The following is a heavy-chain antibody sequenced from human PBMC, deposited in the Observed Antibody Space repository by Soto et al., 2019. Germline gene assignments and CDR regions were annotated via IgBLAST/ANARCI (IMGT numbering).Heavy chain of an antibody. J-gene: IGHJ4*02. D-gene: IGHD2-2*01. CDR2: IYYSGST. CDR1: GGSISSGGYY. V-gene: IGHV4-31*03. Sequence: QVQLQESGPGLVKPSQTLSLTCTVSGGSISSGGYYWSWIRQHPGKGLEWIGYIYYSGSTYYNPARKSRVXXSXDXXKNQFSLKLSSVTAADTAVYYCARGIVVVPAAVDYWGQGTLVTVSS. CDR3: ARGIVVVPAAVDY.